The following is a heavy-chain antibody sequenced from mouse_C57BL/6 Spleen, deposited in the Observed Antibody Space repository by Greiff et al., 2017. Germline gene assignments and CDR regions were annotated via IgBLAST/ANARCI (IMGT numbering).Heavy chain of an antibody. CDR3: ARDRKMDY. CDR1: GFTFSDYY. Sequence: EVKLVESEGGLVQPGSSMKLSCTASGFTFSDYYMAWVRQVPEKGLEWVANINYDGSSTYYLDSLKSRFIISRDNAKNILYLQMSSLKSEDTATYYCARDRKMDYWGQGTSVTVSS. V-gene: IGHV5-16*01. CDR2: INYDGSST. J-gene: IGHJ4*01.